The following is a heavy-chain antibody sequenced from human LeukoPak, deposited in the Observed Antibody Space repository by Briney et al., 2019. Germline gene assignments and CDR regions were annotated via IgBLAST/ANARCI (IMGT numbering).Heavy chain of an antibody. CDR3: ARDADILTGYYLDY. CDR1: GASISSGSYY. V-gene: IGHV4-61*02. Sequence: SETLSLTCTVSGASISSGSYYWSWIRQPAGKGLEWIGCIYTSGSTNYNPSLKSRVTISVNTSNNQFSLKRSSVTAADTAVYYCARDADILTGYYLDYWGQGTLVTVSS. CDR2: IYTSGST. J-gene: IGHJ4*02. D-gene: IGHD3-9*01.